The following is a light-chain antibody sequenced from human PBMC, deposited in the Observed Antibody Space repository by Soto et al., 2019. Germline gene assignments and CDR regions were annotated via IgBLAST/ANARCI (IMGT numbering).Light chain of an antibody. Sequence: DIQMTQSPSSLYASVGDRVTITCRASRSIGNYLNWYQQKPESAPKLLIYLTSSLQSGVPSRFSGSGSGTDFTLTIRSLQPEDFATYYCQKIYSPPYSFGQGTKVDIK. CDR1: RSIGNY. CDR2: LTS. CDR3: QKIYSPPYS. J-gene: IGKJ2*01. V-gene: IGKV1-39*01.